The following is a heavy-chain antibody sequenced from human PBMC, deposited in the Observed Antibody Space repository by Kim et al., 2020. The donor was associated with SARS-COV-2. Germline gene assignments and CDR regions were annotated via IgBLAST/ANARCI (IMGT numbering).Heavy chain of an antibody. CDR3: ARGYNRGTWYFDS. CDR1: GDRVSSNSAA. Sequence: SQTLSLTCAISGDRVSSNSAAWNWLRQSPSRGLEWLGRTYYRSKWYNDYAVSVKSRITINPDTSKNQMSLQLNSVTPEDTAVYYCARGYNRGTWYFDSWGQGTLVTVSS. CDR2: TYYRSKWYN. J-gene: IGHJ4*02. V-gene: IGHV6-1*01. D-gene: IGHD1-20*01.